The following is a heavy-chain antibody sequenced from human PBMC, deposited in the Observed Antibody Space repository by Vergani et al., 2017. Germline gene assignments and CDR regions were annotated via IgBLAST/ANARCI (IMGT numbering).Heavy chain of an antibody. D-gene: IGHD1-26*01. J-gene: IGHJ3*02. CDR2: IYPGDSDT. Sequence: EVQLVQSGAEVKKPGESLRISCKGSGYSFTSYWISWVRQMPGKGLEWMGIIYPGDSDTRYSPSFQGQVTISADKSISTAYLQWSSLKASDTAMYYCARDPVGGGSQANAFDIWGQGTMVTVSS. CDR3: ARDPVGGGSQANAFDI. CDR1: GYSFTSYW. V-gene: IGHV5-51*01.